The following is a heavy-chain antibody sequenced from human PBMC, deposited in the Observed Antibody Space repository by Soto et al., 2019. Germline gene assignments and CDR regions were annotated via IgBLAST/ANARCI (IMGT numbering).Heavy chain of an antibody. V-gene: IGHV3-23*01. D-gene: IGHD3-10*01. CDR2: ISGSGGST. Sequence: GGSLRLSCAACGLSVSSYAMSWARQAPGKGLEWVSAISGSGGSTYYADSVKGRFTISRDNSKNTLYLQMNSLRAEDTAVYYCARVGDLYYRMAYYYYGMDVWGQGTTVTVSS. CDR1: GLSVSSYA. CDR3: ARVGDLYYRMAYYYYGMDV. J-gene: IGHJ6*02.